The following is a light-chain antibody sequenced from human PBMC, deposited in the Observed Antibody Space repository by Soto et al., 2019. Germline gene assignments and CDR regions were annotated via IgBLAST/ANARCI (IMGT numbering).Light chain of an antibody. CDR3: AAWDDSLKGPV. Sequence: QSVLTQSPSESGTPGQRVAISCSGSSSNIGSNTVNWYQQFPGTAPKLLIYNNDERPAGVPDRFSGSKSGTSASLAISGLRSEDEADYYCAAWDDSLKGPVFGGGTKLTVL. CDR1: SSNIGSNT. V-gene: IGLV1-44*01. J-gene: IGLJ2*01. CDR2: NND.